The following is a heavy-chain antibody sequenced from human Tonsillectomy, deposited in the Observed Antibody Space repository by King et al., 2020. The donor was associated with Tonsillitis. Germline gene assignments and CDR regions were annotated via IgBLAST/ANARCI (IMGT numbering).Heavy chain of an antibody. D-gene: IGHD2-2*03. V-gene: IGHV1-18*04. Sequence: QLVQSGAEVKKPGASVTVSCKASGYTFTSHGISWLRQAPGKGLEWMGWISAYNGDTNYAQRLQGRVTMTRDTSTSTAYMELRSLRSDDTAVYYCARDTHGSIPTFDAFNICGQGTMVTVSS. CDR2: ISAYNGDT. J-gene: IGHJ3*02. CDR3: ARDTHGSIPTFDAFNI. CDR1: GYTFTSHG.